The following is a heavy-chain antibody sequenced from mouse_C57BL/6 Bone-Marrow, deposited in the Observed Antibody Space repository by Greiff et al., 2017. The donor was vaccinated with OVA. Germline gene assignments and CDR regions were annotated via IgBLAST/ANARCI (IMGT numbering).Heavy chain of an antibody. CDR3: TRYYGSMDY. CDR1: GFNIKDDY. V-gene: IGHV14-4*01. J-gene: IGHJ4*01. Sequence: VQLQQSGAELVRPGASVKLSCTASGFNIKDDYMHWMKQRPEQGLEWIGWIDPENGDTEYASKFQGKATITADTSSNTAYLQLSSLTSEDTAVYYCTRYYGSMDYWGQGTSVTVSS. CDR2: IDPENGDT. D-gene: IGHD1-1*01.